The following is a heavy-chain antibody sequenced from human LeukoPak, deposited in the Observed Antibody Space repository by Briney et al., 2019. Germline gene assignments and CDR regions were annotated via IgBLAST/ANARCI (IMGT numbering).Heavy chain of an antibody. CDR2: ISYSGST. V-gene: IGHV4-39*01. CDR3: TRHSSSSFNFDY. CDR1: GGSISSSGYY. J-gene: IGHJ4*02. Sequence: SETLSLTCTVSGGSISSSGYYWGWICQPPGKGLEWIGSISYSGSTYYNPSLKSRVTISVDTSKNQFSLKLSSVTAADTAVYYCTRHSSSSFNFDYWGQGTLVTVSS. D-gene: IGHD6-13*01.